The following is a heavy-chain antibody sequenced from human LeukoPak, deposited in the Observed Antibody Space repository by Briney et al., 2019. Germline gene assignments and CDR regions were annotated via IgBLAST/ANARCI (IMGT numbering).Heavy chain of an antibody. CDR2: ISGDGGST. CDR1: GFTFDDYA. J-gene: IGHJ4*02. Sequence: AGGSLMLSCAASGFTFDDYAMHWVRQAPGKGLEWVSLISGDGGSTYYADSVKGRFTISRDNSKNSLYLQMNSLRTEDTALYYCAKDARRAVAGSLFDYWGQGTLVTVSS. D-gene: IGHD6-19*01. CDR3: AKDARRAVAGSLFDY. V-gene: IGHV3-43*02.